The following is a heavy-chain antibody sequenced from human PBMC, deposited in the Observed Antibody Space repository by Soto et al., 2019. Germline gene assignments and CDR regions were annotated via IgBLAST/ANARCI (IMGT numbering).Heavy chain of an antibody. V-gene: IGHV4-39*01. CDR2: VYYHETT. J-gene: IGHJ1*01. CDR3: ARLLGLRAAEF. D-gene: IGHD3-10*01. CDR1: GVSVSGSTFY. Sequence: QLQLHEPGPGLVNPSETLSLACSVSGVSVSGSTFYWGWIRQPPGKGLEWIGSVYYHETTYYNPSLRSRVTIALNSSKIQVSLQLSSVTAADTAVYSCARLLGLRAAEFWGQGTLVTVSS.